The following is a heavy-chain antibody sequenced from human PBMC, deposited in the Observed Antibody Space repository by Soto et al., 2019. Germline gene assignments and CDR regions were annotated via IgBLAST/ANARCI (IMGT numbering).Heavy chain of an antibody. V-gene: IGHV2-5*02. CDR2: IYWADDK. CDR1: GISLSTTGVG. J-gene: IGHJ4*02. CDR3: AHTHYRGVIPNPFDY. D-gene: IGHD3-10*01. Sequence: QITLKESGPTLVKPTQTLTLTCTVSGISLSTTGVGVAWIRQPPGKALEWLAVIYWADDKEYSPSLKNRLTITKETSKNQVVLMMTNMDRVDTATYYCAHTHYRGVIPNPFDYWGQGTPVTVSS.